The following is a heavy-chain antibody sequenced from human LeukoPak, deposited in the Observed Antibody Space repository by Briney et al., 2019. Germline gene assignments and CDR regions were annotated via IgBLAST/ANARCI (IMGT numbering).Heavy chain of an antibody. CDR2: INSDGSGT. CDR1: GFTLSSNW. CDR3: ARGERHGFDI. J-gene: IGHJ3*02. V-gene: IGHV3-74*01. Sequence: ARSLRLSCAASGFTLSSNWITWVRHVPATGLVWVSRINSDGSGTIYADSVDARSTISRDNAKTPLYLQMNSLRAEDTVVYYCARGERHGFDIWGQGTMVTVSS.